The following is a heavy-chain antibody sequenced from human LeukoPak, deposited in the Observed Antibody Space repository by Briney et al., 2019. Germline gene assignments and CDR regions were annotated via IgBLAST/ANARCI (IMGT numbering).Heavy chain of an antibody. CDR2: ISYDGSNK. CDR1: GFTFSSYA. CDR3: AKVGTAEDDYFDY. V-gene: IGHV3-30-3*01. Sequence: GRSLRLSCAASGFTFSSYAMHWVRQAPGKGLEWVAVISYDGSNKYYADSVKGRFTISRDNSKNTLYLQMNSLRAEDTAVYYCAKVGTAEDDYFDYWGQGTLVTVSS. D-gene: IGHD6-13*01. J-gene: IGHJ4*02.